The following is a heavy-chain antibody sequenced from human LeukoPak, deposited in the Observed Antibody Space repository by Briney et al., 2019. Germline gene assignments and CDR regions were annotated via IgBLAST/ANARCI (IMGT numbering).Heavy chain of an antibody. D-gene: IGHD5-24*01. Sequence: GGSLRLSCAASGFSVSSSYMSWVRQAPGKGLEWVSGISGSGASTYYADSVKGRFTISRDNSKNTLYLQMNSLRAEDTAVYSCAKETDYNYIYYFDYWGQGTLVTVSS. CDR1: GFSVSSSY. J-gene: IGHJ4*02. V-gene: IGHV3-23*01. CDR3: AKETDYNYIYYFDY. CDR2: ISGSGAST.